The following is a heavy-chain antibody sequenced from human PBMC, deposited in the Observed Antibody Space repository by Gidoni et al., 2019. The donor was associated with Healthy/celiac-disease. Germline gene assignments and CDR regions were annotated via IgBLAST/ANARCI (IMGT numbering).Heavy chain of an antibody. D-gene: IGHD6-19*01. V-gene: IGHV1-2*02. Sequence: QVQLVQSGAEVKKPGASVKVSCKASGYTFTGYYMHWVRQAPGQGLEWMGWINPNSGGTNYAQKFQGRVTMTRDTSISTAYMELSRLRSDDTAVYYCARAGPLIAVAGTDAFDIWGQGTMVTVSS. J-gene: IGHJ3*02. CDR3: ARAGPLIAVAGTDAFDI. CDR1: GYTFTGYY. CDR2: INPNSGGT.